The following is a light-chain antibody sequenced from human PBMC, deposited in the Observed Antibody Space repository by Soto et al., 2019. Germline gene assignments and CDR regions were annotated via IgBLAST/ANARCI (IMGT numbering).Light chain of an antibody. J-gene: IGKJ4*01. CDR2: DVS. V-gene: IGKV1-5*01. Sequence: DIQMTQSHSTLSASVGDRVTITCRASQTLRTWLAWYQQKPGKAPKLLIYDVSILQSGVPSRFSGSGSGTEFTLTISSLQPDDFATYYCQQYNGYALTFGGGTKVEFK. CDR3: QQYNGYALT. CDR1: QTLRTW.